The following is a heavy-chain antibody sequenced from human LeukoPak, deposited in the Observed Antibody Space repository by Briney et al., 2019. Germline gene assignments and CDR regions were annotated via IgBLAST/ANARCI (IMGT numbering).Heavy chain of an antibody. J-gene: IGHJ4*02. V-gene: IGHV1-69*05. CDR1: GGTFSSYA. CDR2: IITIFGTA. D-gene: IGHD4-23*01. CDR3: ARDYGGNFDY. Sequence: GASVKVSXKASGGTFSSYAISWVRQAPGQGLEWMGGIITIFGTANYAQKLQGRVTITTDESTSTAYMELSSLRSEDTAVYYCARDYGGNFDYWGQGTLVTVSS.